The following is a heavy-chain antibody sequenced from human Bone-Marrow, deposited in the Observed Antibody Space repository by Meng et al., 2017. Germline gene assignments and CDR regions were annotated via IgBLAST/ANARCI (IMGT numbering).Heavy chain of an antibody. D-gene: IGHD6-19*01. CDR3: ARQPGRIAVAGYAFDY. Sequence: GGSLRLSCKGSGYSFTSYWIGWVRQMPGKGLEWMGIIYPGDPDTRYSPSFQGQVTISADKSISTAYLQWSSLKASDTAMYYCARQPGRIAVAGYAFDYWGQGTLVTASS. CDR2: IYPGDPDT. J-gene: IGHJ4*02. CDR1: GYSFTSYW. V-gene: IGHV5-51*01.